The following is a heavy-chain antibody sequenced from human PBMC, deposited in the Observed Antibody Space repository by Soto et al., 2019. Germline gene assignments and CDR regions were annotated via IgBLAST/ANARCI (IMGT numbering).Heavy chain of an antibody. J-gene: IGHJ4*02. D-gene: IGHD3-3*01. CDR3: AKASRLRFLEWLLLDY. V-gene: IGHV3-30*18. CDR1: GFTFSSYG. CDR2: ISYDGSNK. Sequence: QVQLVESGGGVVKPGRSLRLSCAASGFTFSSYGMHWVRQAPGKGLEWVAVISYDGSNKYYADYVKGRFTISRDNSKNTLYLQMNSLRAEHTAVYYCAKASRLRFLEWLLLDYWGQGTLVTVFS.